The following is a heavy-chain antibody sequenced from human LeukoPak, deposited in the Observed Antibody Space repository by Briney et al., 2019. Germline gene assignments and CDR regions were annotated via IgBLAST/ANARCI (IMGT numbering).Heavy chain of an antibody. CDR3: ARDLGDTMVQGDTLGY. CDR1: GGTFSSYA. D-gene: IGHD3-10*01. Sequence: SVKVSCKASGGTFSSYAISWVRQAPGQGLEWMGRIIPILGIANYAQKFQGRVTITADKSTSTAYMELSSLRSEDTAVYYCARDLGDTMVQGDTLGYWGQGTLVTVSS. V-gene: IGHV1-69*04. CDR2: IIPILGIA. J-gene: IGHJ4*02.